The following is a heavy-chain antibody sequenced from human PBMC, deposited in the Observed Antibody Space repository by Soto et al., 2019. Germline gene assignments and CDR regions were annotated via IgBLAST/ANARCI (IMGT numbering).Heavy chain of an antibody. V-gene: IGHV3-21*01. Sequence: EVQLVESGGGLVKPGGSLRLSCAASGFSITNYSMNWVRQAPGKGLEWVSSISRSSSNIYNADSVKGRFTISRDNAKNELYLNMNSLRAGDTAVYYCARDLKVAATNPYYYYGMDVWGQGTTVTVSS. CDR2: ISRSSSNI. CDR3: ARDLKVAATNPYYYYGMDV. CDR1: GFSITNYS. J-gene: IGHJ6*02. D-gene: IGHD6-19*01.